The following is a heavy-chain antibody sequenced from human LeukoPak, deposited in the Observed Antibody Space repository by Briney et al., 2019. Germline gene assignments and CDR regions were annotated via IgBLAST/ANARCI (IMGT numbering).Heavy chain of an antibody. CDR1: RFTFSSYE. Sequence: GGSLRLSCAASRFTFSSYEMNWVRQAPGKGLEWVSYISSSGSTIYYADSVKGRFTISRDNAKNSLYLQMNSLRAEDTAVYYCARGVWFGELDWFDPWGQGTLVTVSS. V-gene: IGHV3-48*03. J-gene: IGHJ5*02. D-gene: IGHD3-10*01. CDR2: ISSSGSTI. CDR3: ARGVWFGELDWFDP.